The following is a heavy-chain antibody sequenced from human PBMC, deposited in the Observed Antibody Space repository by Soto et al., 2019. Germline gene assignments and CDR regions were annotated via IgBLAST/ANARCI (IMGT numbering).Heavy chain of an antibody. CDR2: IWYDGSNR. V-gene: IGHV3-33*01. CDR1: GFSFSSHA. Sequence: QVQLVESGGGVVQPGMSLRLSCATSGFSFSSHAMHWVRQAPGKGLEWVAQIWYDGSNRYYADSMRGRFTISRDFFKNTAFLQMDSLRAEDTAVYYCARDGQNLAPYAFEVWGQGKLVTVSS. CDR3: ARDGQNLAPYAFEV. J-gene: IGHJ3*01.